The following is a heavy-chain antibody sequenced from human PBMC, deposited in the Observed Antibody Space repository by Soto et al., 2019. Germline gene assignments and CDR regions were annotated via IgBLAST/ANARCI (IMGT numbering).Heavy chain of an antibody. J-gene: IGHJ6*02. CDR3: ARGGLGYCISTSCPYGMDV. CDR1: RCTIPTYG. V-gene: IGHV1-18*04. D-gene: IGHD2-2*01. Sequence: ASVKVSFTAPRCTIPTYGLIWARQAPGQGLEWMGRTSANNSNTNYAHKLQGIVTVPEDTSTRTAYRELRSLRSDDTAVYYCARGGLGYCISTSCPYGMDVWGQGTTVTVSS. CDR2: TSANNSNT.